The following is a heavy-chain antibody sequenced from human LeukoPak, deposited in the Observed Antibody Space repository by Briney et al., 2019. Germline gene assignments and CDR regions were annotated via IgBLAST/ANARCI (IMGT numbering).Heavy chain of an antibody. CDR1: GGSISNYY. Sequence: PSETLSLTCTVSGGSISNYYWTWIRQPPGKGREWIGYIYYTGSTKYNPSLKSRVTITVDPSKNQFSLKLSSVTAADTAVYYCARDHYDSSGPDAFDIWGQGTMVTVSS. D-gene: IGHD3-22*01. J-gene: IGHJ3*02. CDR2: IYYTGST. CDR3: ARDHYDSSGPDAFDI. V-gene: IGHV4-59*01.